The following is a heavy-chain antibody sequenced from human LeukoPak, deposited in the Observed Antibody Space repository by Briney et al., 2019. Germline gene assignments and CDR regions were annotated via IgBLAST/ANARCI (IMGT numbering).Heavy chain of an antibody. CDR2: ISSSSSYI. CDR3: ARAYDFWSGYYNYGMDV. D-gene: IGHD3-3*01. CDR1: GFTFSGYS. J-gene: IGHJ6*02. V-gene: IGHV3-21*01. Sequence: GGSLRLSCTASGFTFSGYSMNWIRQAPGKGLEWVSSISSSSSYIYYADSVKGRFTISRDNAKNSLYLQMNSLRAEDTAVYYCARAYDFWSGYYNYGMDVWGQGTTVTVSS.